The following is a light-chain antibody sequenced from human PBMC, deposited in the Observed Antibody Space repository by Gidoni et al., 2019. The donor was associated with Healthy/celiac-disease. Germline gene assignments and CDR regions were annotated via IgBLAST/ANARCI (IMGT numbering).Light chain of an antibody. J-gene: IGLJ3*02. V-gene: IGLV1-44*01. Sequence: QSELTQSPSASGTPGQRVTISCSGTPSNIGKNTVNWYQQLPGAAPKLLIYNNHQRPSGVPDRFSASKSGTSASLAISGLQSADEADYYCEAWDDTLNGRVFGGGTKVTVL. CDR2: NNH. CDR1: PSNIGKNT. CDR3: EAWDDTLNGRV.